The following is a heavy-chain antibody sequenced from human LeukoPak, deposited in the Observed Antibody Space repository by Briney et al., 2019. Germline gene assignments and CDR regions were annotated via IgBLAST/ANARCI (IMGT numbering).Heavy chain of an antibody. CDR2: VRYDGSNK. J-gene: IGHJ4*02. CDR1: GFTYNSYG. V-gene: IGHV3-30*02. Sequence: GGSLRLSCAASGFTYNSYGMHWVRQAPGKWLEWVAFVRYDGSNKYYADSVKGRFTISRDNSKNTLYLQMNSLRAEDTAVYYCARGEYYYDSSGYLIDYWGQGTLVTVSS. D-gene: IGHD3-22*01. CDR3: ARGEYYYDSSGYLIDY.